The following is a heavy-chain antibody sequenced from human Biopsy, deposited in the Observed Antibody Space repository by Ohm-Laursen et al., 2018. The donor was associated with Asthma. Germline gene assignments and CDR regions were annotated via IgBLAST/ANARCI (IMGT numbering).Heavy chain of an antibody. J-gene: IGHJ6*02. Sequence: SLRLSCAASGFTLTTYAIHWVRQAPGKGMEWVAVISYDGSTKYSADSVKGRFIVSRDISKNILSLQMNSLRPEDTAVYYCARDVVWFREVGGMDVWGQGTTVTVSS. CDR3: ARDVVWFREVGGMDV. V-gene: IGHV3-30*03. CDR2: ISYDGSTK. CDR1: GFTLTTYA. D-gene: IGHD3-10*01.